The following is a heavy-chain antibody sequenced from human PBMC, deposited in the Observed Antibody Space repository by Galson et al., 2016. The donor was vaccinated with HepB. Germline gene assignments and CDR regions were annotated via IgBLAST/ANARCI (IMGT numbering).Heavy chain of an antibody. D-gene: IGHD2-15*01. V-gene: IGHV4-4*02. CDR3: ARDFLRDIVVLPTSRTYYCYGMDV. CDR2: IYHSEYT. Sequence: SETLSLTCTVSGDSISSTNWWSWVRQSPGKGLEWIGEIYHSEYTNYNPSLESRVTMSVDKSKNQFYLSLTSVTAADTAVYYCARDFLRDIVVLPTSRTYYCYGMDVWGQGTTVTVSS. J-gene: IGHJ6*02. CDR1: GDSISSTNW.